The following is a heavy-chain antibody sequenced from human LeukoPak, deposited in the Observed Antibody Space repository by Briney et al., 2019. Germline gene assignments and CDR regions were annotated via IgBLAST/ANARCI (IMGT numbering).Heavy chain of an antibody. CDR1: GYTFTSYD. V-gene: IGHV1-8*03. CDR2: MNPNSGNT. J-gene: IGHJ4*02. CDR3: ARGLGSSWYGYYFDY. Sequence: ASVKVSCKASGYTFTSYDINWVRQATGQGLEWMGWMNPNSGNTGYAQKFQGRVTITRNTSISTAYMELSSLRSEDTAVYYCARGLGSSWYGYYFDYWGQGTLVTVSS. D-gene: IGHD6-13*01.